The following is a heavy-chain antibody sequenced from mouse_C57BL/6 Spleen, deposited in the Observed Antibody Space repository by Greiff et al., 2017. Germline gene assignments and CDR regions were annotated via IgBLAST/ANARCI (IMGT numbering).Heavy chain of an antibody. CDR2: INYDGSST. CDR3: ARDQTAQATGFDY. Sequence: DVMLVESEGGLVQPGSSMKLSCTASGFTFSDYYMAWVRQVPEKGLEWVANINYDGSSTYYLDSLKSRFIISRDNAKNILYLQRSSLKSEDTATYYCARDQTAQATGFDYWGQGTTLTVSS. D-gene: IGHD3-2*02. CDR1: GFTFSDYY. J-gene: IGHJ2*01. V-gene: IGHV5-16*01.